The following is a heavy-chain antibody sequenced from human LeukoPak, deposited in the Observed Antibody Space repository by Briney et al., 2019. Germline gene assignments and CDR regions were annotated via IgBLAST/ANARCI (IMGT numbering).Heavy chain of an antibody. V-gene: IGHV3-7*03. CDR3: ARDHVAGGSGSYYHSP. Sequence: GGSLRLSCAASGFTFSSYWMSWVRQAPGKGLEWVANIKQVGSEKYYVDSVKGRFTISRDNAKNSLYLQMNSLRAEDTAVYYCARDHVAGGSGSYYHSPWGQGTLVTVSS. CDR2: IKQVGSEK. J-gene: IGHJ5*02. CDR1: GFTFSSYW. D-gene: IGHD3-10*01.